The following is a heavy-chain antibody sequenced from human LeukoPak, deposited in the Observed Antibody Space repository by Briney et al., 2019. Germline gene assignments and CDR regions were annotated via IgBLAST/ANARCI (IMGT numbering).Heavy chain of an antibody. CDR1: DDSISSYY. D-gene: IGHD5-12*01. J-gene: IGHJ2*01. V-gene: IGHV4-59*01. Sequence: PSETLSLTCTVSDDSISSYYWSWIRQSPGKGLEWIGYISSSGSTNYNPSLKSRVTMSVDTSKNQFSLKLNFVTAADTAVYYCARFTYERSDWYFDLWGRGTLVTVSS. CDR3: ARFTYERSDWYFDL. CDR2: ISSSGST.